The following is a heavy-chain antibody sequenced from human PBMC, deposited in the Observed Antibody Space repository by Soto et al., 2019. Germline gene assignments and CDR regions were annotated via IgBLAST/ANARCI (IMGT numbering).Heavy chain of an antibody. J-gene: IGHJ4*02. CDR3: ARTGASKWLLYFDY. V-gene: IGHV1-69*06. CDR1: GGTFSSYA. CDR2: IIPIFGTA. D-gene: IGHD5-12*01. Sequence: QVQLVQSGAEVKKPGSSVKVSCKASGGTFSSYAISWVRQAPGQGLEWMGGIIPIFGTANYAQKFQGRVTITADKSTSTADMELSSLRSENTAVYYGARTGASKWLLYFDYWGQGPLVTVSA.